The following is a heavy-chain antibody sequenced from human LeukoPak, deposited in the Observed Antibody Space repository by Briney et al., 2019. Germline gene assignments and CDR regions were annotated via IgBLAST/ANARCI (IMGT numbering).Heavy chain of an antibody. CDR2: INDRGGST. CDR3: VRGWYLEN. J-gene: IGHJ4*02. CDR1: GFTFSSYA. D-gene: IGHD4-17*01. V-gene: IGHV3-23*01. Sequence: GGSLRLSCAASGFTFSSYAMSWVRQAPGKGLEWVSGINDRGGSTYYADSVKGRFTISRDNSKNTLYLQMSSLRDEDTAVYYAVRGWYLENWGQGTLVTVSS.